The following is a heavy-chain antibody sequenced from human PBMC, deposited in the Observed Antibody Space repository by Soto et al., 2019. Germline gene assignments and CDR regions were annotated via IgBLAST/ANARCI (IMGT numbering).Heavy chain of an antibody. CDR1: GFTFSNYA. J-gene: IGHJ6*02. V-gene: IGHV3-23*01. Sequence: GGSLRLSCAGSGFTFSNYAMSWVRQAPGKGLEWVSAISSAVNTYYADSVKGRFTISRDNSKNSLYLQMNSLRAEDTAVYYCARDVPSIAAAGYYGMDVWGQGTTVTVSS. CDR2: ISSAVNT. CDR3: ARDVPSIAAAGYYGMDV. D-gene: IGHD6-13*01.